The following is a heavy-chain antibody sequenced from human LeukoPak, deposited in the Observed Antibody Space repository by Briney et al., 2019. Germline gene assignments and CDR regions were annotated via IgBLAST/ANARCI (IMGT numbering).Heavy chain of an antibody. D-gene: IGHD3-22*01. CDR2: INPNIGTT. Sequence: ASVKVSCKASGYTFSTYYMHWVRQAPGQGLEWMGWINPNIGTTNYAKRFQGRLTVTRDTSINTVFMELSSLNPDDTAVFYCARRYDSRGPVTFDFWGQGTLVTVSS. CDR3: ARRYDSRGPVTFDF. J-gene: IGHJ3*01. CDR1: GYTFSTYY. V-gene: IGHV1-2*02.